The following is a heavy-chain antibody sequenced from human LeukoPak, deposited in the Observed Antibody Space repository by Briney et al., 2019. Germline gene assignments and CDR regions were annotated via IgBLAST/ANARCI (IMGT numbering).Heavy chain of an antibody. V-gene: IGHV4-34*01. Sequence: SETLSLACAVYGGSFSGYYWSWIRQPPGKGLEWIGEINHSGSTNYNPSLKSRVTISVDTSKNQFSLRLSSVTAADTAVYYCARVTGYVMEDYFDYWGQGTLVTVSS. J-gene: IGHJ4*02. CDR1: GGSFSGYY. D-gene: IGHD6-13*01. CDR3: ARVTGYVMEDYFDY. CDR2: INHSGST.